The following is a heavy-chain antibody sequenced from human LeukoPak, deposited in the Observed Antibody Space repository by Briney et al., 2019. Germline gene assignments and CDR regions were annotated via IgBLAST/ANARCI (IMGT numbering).Heavy chain of an antibody. D-gene: IGHD6-19*01. V-gene: IGHV3-7*01. CDR2: IKQDGSEK. CDR3: ARDRRIVVAGGVLGY. CDR1: GFTFSSYW. J-gene: IGHJ4*02. Sequence: PGGSLRLSCAASGFTFSSYWMSWVRQAPGKGLEWVANIKQDGSEKYYVDSVRGRFTISRDNAKNSLYLQMNSLRAEDTAVYYCARDRRIVVAGGVLGYWGQGTLVTVSS.